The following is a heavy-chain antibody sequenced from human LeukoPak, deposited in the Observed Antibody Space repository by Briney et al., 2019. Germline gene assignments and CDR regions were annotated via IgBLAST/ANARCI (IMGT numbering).Heavy chain of an antibody. Sequence: PGGYLRLFCAASGFTFSTYWMSWVRQAPGKGLEWVANIKQDGSEKYYVDSVKGRFTISRDNAKNSLYLQMNTLRPEDTAVYYCARDQRRDYMVRGYNWFDPWGQGTLVTVSS. J-gene: IGHJ5*02. V-gene: IGHV3-7*01. CDR3: ARDQRRDYMVRGYNWFDP. D-gene: IGHD3-10*01. CDR1: GFTFSTYW. CDR2: IKQDGSEK.